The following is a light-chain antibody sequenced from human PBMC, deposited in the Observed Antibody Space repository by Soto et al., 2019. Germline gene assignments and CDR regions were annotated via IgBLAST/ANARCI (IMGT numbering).Light chain of an antibody. CDR1: PLVSSRY. J-gene: IGKJ1*01. Sequence: VLVQTTGTLSLSPGERATLSCRVGPLVSSRYFAWYQQKAGQAPTLLIYGASSRATGIPDRFSGSGSGTDSTLTISRLEPEDFAVYYCQQYGFPLRTFGQGTHVDNK. CDR3: QQYGFPLRT. V-gene: IGKV3-20*01. CDR2: GAS.